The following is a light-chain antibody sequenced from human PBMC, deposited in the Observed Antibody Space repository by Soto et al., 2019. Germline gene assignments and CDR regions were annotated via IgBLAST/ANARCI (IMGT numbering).Light chain of an antibody. CDR2: GAS. CDR3: QQFGSSPRT. CDR1: QSVRTN. Sequence: EIVMTQSPATLSVSPGERVTLSCRASQSVRTNLAWYQHRPGQAPRLLMYGASNRATGFPARFSGGGSGTEFTLTISRLEPEDFAVYYCQQFGSSPRTFGQGTKVDI. J-gene: IGKJ1*01. V-gene: IGKV3-20*01.